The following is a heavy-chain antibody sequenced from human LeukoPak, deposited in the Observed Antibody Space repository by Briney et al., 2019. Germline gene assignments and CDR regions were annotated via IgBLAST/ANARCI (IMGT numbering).Heavy chain of an antibody. CDR1: GGSFSGYY. V-gene: IGHV4-34*01. Sequence: SETLSLTCAVYGGSFSGYYWSWIRQPPGKGLEWIGEINHSGSTNYNPSLKSRVTISVDTSKNQFSLKLSSVTAADTAVYYCATASSGSPIDYWGQGTLVTVSS. J-gene: IGHJ4*02. CDR2: INHSGST. D-gene: IGHD1-26*01. CDR3: ATASSGSPIDY.